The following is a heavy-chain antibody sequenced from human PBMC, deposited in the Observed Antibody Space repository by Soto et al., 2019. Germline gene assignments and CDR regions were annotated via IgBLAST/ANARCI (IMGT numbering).Heavy chain of an antibody. D-gene: IGHD6-6*01. CDR3: ARDTRQGAARLPYYGMDV. J-gene: IGHJ6*02. V-gene: IGHV3-21*01. Sequence: GGSLRLSCAASGFTFSSYSMNWVRQAPGKGLEWVSSISSSSSYIYYADSVKGRFTISRDNAKNSLYLQMNSLRAEDTAVYYCARDTRQGAARLPYYGMDVWGQGTTVTVSS. CDR2: ISSSSSYI. CDR1: GFTFSSYS.